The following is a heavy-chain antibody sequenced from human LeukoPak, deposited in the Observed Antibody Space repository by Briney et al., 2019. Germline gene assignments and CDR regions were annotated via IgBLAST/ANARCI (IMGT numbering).Heavy chain of an antibody. Sequence: PSVTLSLTCAVYGGSFSGYYWSWIRQPPGKGLEWIGEINHSGSTNYNPSLKSRVTISVDTSKNQFSLKLSSVTAADTAVYFCARGPPTDYYDSSGFYYVFDYWGQGTLVTVSS. D-gene: IGHD3-22*01. CDR1: GGSFSGYY. V-gene: IGHV4-34*01. CDR3: ARGPPTDYYDSSGFYYVFDY. J-gene: IGHJ4*02. CDR2: INHSGST.